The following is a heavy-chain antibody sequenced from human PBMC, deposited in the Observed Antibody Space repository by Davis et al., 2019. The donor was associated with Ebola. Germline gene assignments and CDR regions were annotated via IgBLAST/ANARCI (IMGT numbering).Heavy chain of an antibody. D-gene: IGHD2-15*01. V-gene: IGHV1-18*01. CDR2: ISAYNGNT. J-gene: IGHJ4*02. Sequence: ASVKVSCKASGYTFTSYGISWVRQAPGQGLEWMGWISAYNGNTNYAQKLQGRVTMTTDTSTSTAYMELRSLRSEDTAVYYCARGGRVVVAATGCLDYWGQGTLVTVSS. CDR3: ARGGRVVVAATGCLDY. CDR1: GYTFTSYG.